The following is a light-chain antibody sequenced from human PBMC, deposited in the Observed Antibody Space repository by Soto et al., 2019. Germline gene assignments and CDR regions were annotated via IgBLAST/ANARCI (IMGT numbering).Light chain of an antibody. Sequence: DIQMTQSPSSVSASVGDRVTITCRASQGIGSWLAWYQQKPGKAPKLLIYTASSLQSGVPSRFSGSGFGTDFTLTISSLQPEDFGTYYCQHVNSYPLSFGGGTKVDIK. CDR1: QGIGSW. CDR2: TAS. J-gene: IGKJ4*01. CDR3: QHVNSYPLS. V-gene: IGKV1-12*01.